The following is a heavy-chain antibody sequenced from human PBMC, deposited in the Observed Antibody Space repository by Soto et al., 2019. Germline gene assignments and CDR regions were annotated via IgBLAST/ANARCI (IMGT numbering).Heavy chain of an antibody. CDR3: ARDRDNWNYMYYFDY. J-gene: IGHJ4*02. V-gene: IGHV3-48*03. D-gene: IGHD1-7*01. CDR2: ISSSGSTI. CDR1: GFTFSSYE. Sequence: PGGSLRLSCAASGFTFSSYEMNWVRQAPGKGLEWVSYISSSGSTIYYADSVKGRFTISRDNAKNSLYLQMNSLRAEDTAVYYCARDRDNWNYMYYFDYWGQGTLVTVSS.